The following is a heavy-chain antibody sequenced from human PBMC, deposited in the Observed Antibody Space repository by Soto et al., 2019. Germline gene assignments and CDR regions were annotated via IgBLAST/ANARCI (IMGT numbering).Heavy chain of an antibody. CDR1: GGNIIDLGYR. Sequence: TVVGGNIIDLGYRWSRKKRPPGKGLEWIATISYSGSTYYNPSLKSRVTMSVDTSKNQFSLKLSSVTAADTAVYFCARHRYCSGATCYHLDNWFDPWGQGTLVTVSS. D-gene: IGHD2-15*01. CDR3: ARHRYCSGATCYHLDNWFDP. J-gene: IGHJ5*02. V-gene: IGHV4-39*01. CDR2: ISYSGST.